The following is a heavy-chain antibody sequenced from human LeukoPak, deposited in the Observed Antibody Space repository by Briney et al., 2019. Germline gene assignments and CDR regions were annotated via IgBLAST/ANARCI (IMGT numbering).Heavy chain of an antibody. D-gene: IGHD4-17*01. CDR3: ARDTPTVTTYLV. V-gene: IGHV1-2*02. Sequence: ASVKVSCKASGYTFTGYYMHWVRQAPGQGLEWMGWINPNSGGTNYAQKFQGRVTMTRDTSTSTAYMELSRLRSDDTAVYYCARDTPTVTTYLVWGQGTLVTVSS. CDR2: INPNSGGT. CDR1: GYTFTGYY. J-gene: IGHJ4*02.